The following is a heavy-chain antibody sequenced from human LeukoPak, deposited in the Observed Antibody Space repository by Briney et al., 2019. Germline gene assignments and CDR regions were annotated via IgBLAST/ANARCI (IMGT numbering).Heavy chain of an antibody. D-gene: IGHD3-22*01. CDR2: IKSKTDGGTT. V-gene: IGHV3-15*01. CDR3: TTDEYYDSSGYYYGLEFDY. Sequence: GSLRLSCAASGFIFSNAWMSWVRQAPGKGLEWVGRIKSKTDGGTTDYAAPVKGRFTISRDDSKNTLYLQMNSLKTEDTAVYYCTTDEYYDSSGYYYGLEFDYWGQGTLVTVSS. J-gene: IGHJ4*02. CDR1: GFIFSNAW.